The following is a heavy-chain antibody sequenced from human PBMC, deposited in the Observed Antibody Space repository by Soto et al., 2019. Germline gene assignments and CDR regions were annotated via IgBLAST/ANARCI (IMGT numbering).Heavy chain of an antibody. D-gene: IGHD3-3*01. CDR2: IYYSGST. Sequence: SETLSLTCTVSGGSISSYYWSWVRQPPGTGLEWMGYIYYSGSTNYNPSLKRRVTISVDTSKNQFSLKLSSVTAADTAVYYCARGRFLEWLFNYYYYGMDVWGQGTTVTVSS. CDR3: ARGRFLEWLFNYYYYGMDV. CDR1: GGSISSYY. J-gene: IGHJ6*02. V-gene: IGHV4-59*01.